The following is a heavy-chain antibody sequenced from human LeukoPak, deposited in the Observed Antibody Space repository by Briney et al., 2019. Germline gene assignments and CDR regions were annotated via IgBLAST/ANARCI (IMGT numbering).Heavy chain of an antibody. CDR1: GFTFSTYT. CDR3: ARETTEAFDY. CDR2: ISTSSTYI. Sequence: GGSLRLSCAASGFTFSTYTMNWVRQAPGKGLEWVSSISTSSTYIYYADSVKGRFTFSRDNAKNSVYLQMNTLRAEDTAVYYCARETTEAFDYWGQGTLVTVSS. V-gene: IGHV3-21*01. J-gene: IGHJ4*02. D-gene: IGHD1-14*01.